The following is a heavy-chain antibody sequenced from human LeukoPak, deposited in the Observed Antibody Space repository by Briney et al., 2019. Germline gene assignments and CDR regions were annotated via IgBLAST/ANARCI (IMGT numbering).Heavy chain of an antibody. CDR1: GFTFTSYS. V-gene: IGHV3-23*01. CDR3: AKDSSSRSFDY. J-gene: IGHJ4*02. CDR2: ISGGGGST. D-gene: IGHD6-13*01. Sequence: GGSLRLSCAASGFTFTSYSMNWVRQAPGKGLEWVSTISGGGGSTYYADSVKGRFTISRDNSKNTLYLQVNSLRAEDTAVYYCAKDSSSRSFDYWGQGILVTVSS.